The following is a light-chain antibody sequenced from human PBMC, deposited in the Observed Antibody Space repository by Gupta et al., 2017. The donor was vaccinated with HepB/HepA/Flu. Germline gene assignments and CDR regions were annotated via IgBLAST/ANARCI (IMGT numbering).Light chain of an antibody. CDR2: AAS. Sequence: MTQTPSSLSASLGDRVTITCRASQSISTYLNWYQYKPGTVPKLLIFAASILQDGVPSRFSGSGSGTVFTLAISSLQPDDVATYFCQQSRSMPFTLGPGTTVDL. V-gene: IGKV1-39*01. CDR3: QQSRSMPFT. CDR1: QSISTY. J-gene: IGKJ3*01.